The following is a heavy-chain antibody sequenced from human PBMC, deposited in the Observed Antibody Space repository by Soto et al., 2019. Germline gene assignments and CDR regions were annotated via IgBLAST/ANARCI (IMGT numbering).Heavy chain of an antibody. D-gene: IGHD2-15*01. CDR3: ARDIVVVVAAASFDY. Sequence: PGGSLRLSCVAFGFTFSSYAMHWIRKAPGKGLKWGAVISYDGSNKYYADFVEGGFTISRDNTKNTLYLQMSSLRAEDTAVYYCARDIVVVVAAASFDYWGQGTLVTVSS. J-gene: IGHJ4*02. CDR1: GFTFSSYA. CDR2: ISYDGSNK. V-gene: IGHV3-30-3*01.